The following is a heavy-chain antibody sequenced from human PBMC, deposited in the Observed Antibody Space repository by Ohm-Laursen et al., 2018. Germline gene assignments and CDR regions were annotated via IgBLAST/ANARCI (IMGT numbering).Heavy chain of an antibody. Sequence: GSLRLSCAASGFTFSSYSMAWVRQAPGKGLEWVSIVSGDGITTFYADSVKGRFTISRDNSKSTLFLQMNRLTDEDTAVYHCAKKLILQVGNEFFDPWGQGTLVTVSS. J-gene: IGHJ5*02. CDR3: AKKLILQVGNEFFDP. D-gene: IGHD2-15*01. CDR1: GFTFSSYS. CDR2: VSGDGITT. V-gene: IGHV3-23*01.